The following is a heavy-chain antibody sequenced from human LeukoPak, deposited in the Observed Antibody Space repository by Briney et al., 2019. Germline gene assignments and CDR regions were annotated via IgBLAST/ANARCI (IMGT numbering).Heavy chain of an antibody. CDR2: ISSSSSYI. J-gene: IGHJ6*02. CDR3: ARGYCSSTSCYDSYYYYGMDV. Sequence: GGSLRLSCAASGFTFSDYYISWIRQAPGKGLEWVSSISSSSSYIYYADSVKGRFTISRDNAKNSLYLQMNSLRAEDTAVYYCARGYCSSTSCYDSYYYYGMDVWGQGTTVTVSS. CDR1: GFTFSDYY. V-gene: IGHV3-11*06. D-gene: IGHD2-2*01.